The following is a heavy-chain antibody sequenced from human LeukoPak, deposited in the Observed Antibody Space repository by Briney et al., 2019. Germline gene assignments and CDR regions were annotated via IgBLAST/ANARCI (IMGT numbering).Heavy chain of an antibody. CDR1: GGSINFYY. CDR2: IYSTGNT. D-gene: IGHD6-13*01. Sequence: SETLSLTCTVSGGSINFYYWNWIRQPAGKGLEWIGRIYSTGNTNYSPSLKSRVTMSVDKSKNQFSLNLSSVTAADTAVYYCARGIADPYSFDSWGQGILVTVSS. CDR3: ARGIADPYSFDS. V-gene: IGHV4-4*07. J-gene: IGHJ4*02.